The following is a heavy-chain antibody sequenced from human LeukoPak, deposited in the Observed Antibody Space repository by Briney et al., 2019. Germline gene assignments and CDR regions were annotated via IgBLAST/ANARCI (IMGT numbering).Heavy chain of an antibody. D-gene: IGHD6-19*01. V-gene: IGHV4-61*02. J-gene: IGHJ5*02. CDR3: ARDAAVAGTSGWFDP. CDR1: GGSISSGSYY. Sequence: SETLSLTCTVSGGSISSGSYYWSWIRQPAGKGLEWIVRIYTSGSTNYNPSLKSRVTISVDTSKNQFSLKLSSVTAADTAVYYCARDAAVAGTSGWFDPWGQGTLATVSS. CDR2: IYTSGST.